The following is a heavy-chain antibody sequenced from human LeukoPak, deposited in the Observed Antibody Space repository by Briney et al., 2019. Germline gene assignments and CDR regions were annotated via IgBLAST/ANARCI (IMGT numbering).Heavy chain of an antibody. CDR2: ISYDGSNK. D-gene: IGHD6-6*01. V-gene: IGHV3-30-3*01. CDR1: GFTFSSYA. J-gene: IGHJ4*02. Sequence: GGSLRLSCAASGFTFSSYAMRWVRKAPGKGLEWVAVISYDGSNKYYADSVKGRFTISRDNSKNTLYLQMNSLRAEDTAVYYCARGGYYSSSSLFVDYWGQGTLVTVSS. CDR3: ARGGYYSSSSLFVDY.